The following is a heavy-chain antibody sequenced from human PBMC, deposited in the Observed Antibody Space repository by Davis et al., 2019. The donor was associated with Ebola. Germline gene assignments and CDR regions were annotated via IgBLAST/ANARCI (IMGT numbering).Heavy chain of an antibody. Sequence: SQTLSLTCILFGVSIISGGYYCNWVRQHPGKGLEWIGYIFYHGSTSSNPSLKSRLTMSVDTSENHFSLKMTSVTAADTAGYYCARKRAYVEWLFDGMDVWGKGTTVTVSS. J-gene: IGHJ6*04. CDR2: IFYHGST. V-gene: IGHV4-31*03. D-gene: IGHD3-3*01. CDR1: GVSIISGGYY. CDR3: ARKRAYVEWLFDGMDV.